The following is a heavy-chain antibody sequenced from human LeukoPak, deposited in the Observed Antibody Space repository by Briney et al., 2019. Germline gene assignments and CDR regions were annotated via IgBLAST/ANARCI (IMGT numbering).Heavy chain of an antibody. CDR3: ARGRGIAAAGYNDY. Sequence: SETLSLTCAVYGGSFSGYYWSWIRHPPGKGLEGIGEINHSGSTNYNPSLNSRVTISVDTSKNQFSLKLSSVTAADTVVYYCARGRGIAAAGYNDYWGQGTLVTVSS. CDR2: INHSGST. CDR1: GGSFSGYY. J-gene: IGHJ4*02. V-gene: IGHV4-34*01. D-gene: IGHD6-13*01.